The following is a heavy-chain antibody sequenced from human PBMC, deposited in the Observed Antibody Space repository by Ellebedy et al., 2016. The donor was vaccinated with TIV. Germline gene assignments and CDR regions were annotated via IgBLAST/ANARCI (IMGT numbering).Heavy chain of an antibody. CDR3: AARPGGAASGRFDY. D-gene: IGHD3-16*01. Sequence: AASVKVSCEASGFTFTSSVIQWVRQARGQRLEWIGWIVVDSGHTDYAQKFQERVTITRDMSTSTAYMELSSLRSEDTALYYCAARPGGAASGRFDYWGQGTLVTVSS. CDR2: IVVDSGHT. V-gene: IGHV1-58*02. CDR1: GFTFTSSV. J-gene: IGHJ4*02.